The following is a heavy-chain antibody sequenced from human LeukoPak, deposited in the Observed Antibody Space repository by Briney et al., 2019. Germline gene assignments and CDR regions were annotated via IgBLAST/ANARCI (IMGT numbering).Heavy chain of an antibody. V-gene: IGHV3-23*01. J-gene: IGHJ4*02. D-gene: IGHD4-17*01. CDR1: GXRVGSYD. CDR3: AKVTVTTIIDY. Sequence: GGSLRLSWAVSGXRVGSYDMSWVRQAPGKGPEWVSTIRGSGGGTHYADSVKGRFTISRDKSKNTLYLQMNGLRAEDSAVYYCAKVTVTTIIDYWGQGTLVTVSS. CDR2: IRGSGGGT.